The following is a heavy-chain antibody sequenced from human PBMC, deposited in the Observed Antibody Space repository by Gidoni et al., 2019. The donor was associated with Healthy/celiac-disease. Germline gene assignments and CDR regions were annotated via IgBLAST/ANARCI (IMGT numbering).Heavy chain of an antibody. V-gene: IGHV1-69*01. J-gene: IGHJ5*02. CDR3: APFRRRPTTGLRDWFDP. CDR1: GGTFSSYA. Sequence: QVQLVQSGAEVKKPGSSVKVSCKASGGTFSSYAISWVRQAPGQGLEWMGGIIPIFGTANYAQKFQGRVTITADESTSTAYMELSSLRSEDTAVYYCAPFRRRPTTGLRDWFDPWGQGTLVTVSS. CDR2: IIPIFGTA. D-gene: IGHD4-17*01.